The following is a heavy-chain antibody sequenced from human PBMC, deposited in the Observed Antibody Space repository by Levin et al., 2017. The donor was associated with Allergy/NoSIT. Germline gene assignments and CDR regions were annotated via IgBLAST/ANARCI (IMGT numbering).Heavy chain of an antibody. CDR1: GGSISSGDYY. Sequence: SQTLSLTCTVSGGSISSGDYYWSWIRQPPGKGLEWIGYIYYSGSTYYNPSLKSRVTISVDTSKNQFSLKLSSVTAADTAVYYCAREGWYYDILTGYRADGYFELWGSGTLVTVAA. CDR3: AREGWYYDILTGYRADGYFEL. J-gene: IGHJ2*01. V-gene: IGHV4-30-4*01. D-gene: IGHD3-9*01. CDR2: IYYSGST.